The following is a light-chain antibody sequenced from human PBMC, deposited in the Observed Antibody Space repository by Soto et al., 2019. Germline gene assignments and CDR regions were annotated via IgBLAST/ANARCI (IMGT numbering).Light chain of an antibody. CDR1: QRVSSN. CDR3: QQYNNWPGT. Sequence: EIVMTQSPATLSVYPGERATLSCRASQRVSSNLAWYQQKPGQAPRLLIYGASTRATGIPARFSGSGSGTEFTLNISSLQSEDFAVYYCQQYNNWPGTFGQGTKLEIK. CDR2: GAS. J-gene: IGKJ2*01. V-gene: IGKV3-15*01.